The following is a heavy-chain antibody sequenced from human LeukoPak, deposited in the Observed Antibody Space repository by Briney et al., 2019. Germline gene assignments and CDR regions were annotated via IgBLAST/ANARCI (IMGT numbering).Heavy chain of an antibody. Sequence: GASVKVSCKASGYTFTYRYLRWVRQAPGQALEWMGWITPFNGNTNYAQKFQDRVTITRDRSMSTAYMELSSLRSEDTAMYYCASSGYYYGGAFDIWGQGTMVTVSS. V-gene: IGHV1-45*02. CDR1: GYTFTYRY. CDR3: ASSGYYYGGAFDI. J-gene: IGHJ3*02. CDR2: ITPFNGNT. D-gene: IGHD3-22*01.